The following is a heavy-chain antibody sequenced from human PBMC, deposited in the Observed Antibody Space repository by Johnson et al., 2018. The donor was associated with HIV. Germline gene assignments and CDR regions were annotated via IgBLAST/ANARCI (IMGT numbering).Heavy chain of an antibody. D-gene: IGHD3-22*01. CDR1: GFTFSSYA. J-gene: IGHJ3*02. CDR3: ARSVGYYDSSGYYYVDAFDI. V-gene: IGHV3-30-3*01. Sequence: QVQLVESGGGLVQPGRSLRLSCAASGFTFSSYAMHWVRQAPGKGLEWVAVISYDGSNKYYADSVKGRFTISRDNSKNTLYLQINSLIAEDTALYYCARSVGYYDSSGYYYVDAFDIWGQGTMVTVSS. CDR2: ISYDGSNK.